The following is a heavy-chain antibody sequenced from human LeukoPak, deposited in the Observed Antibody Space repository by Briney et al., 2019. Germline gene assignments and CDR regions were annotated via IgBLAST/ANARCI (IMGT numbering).Heavy chain of an antibody. Sequence: SETLSLTCAAYGGSFSGYYWSWIRQPPGKGLEWIGEINHSGSTNYNPSLKSRVTISVDTSKNQFSLKLSSVTAADTAVYYCARGSKIVVVVAATRRRLRGWFDPWGQGTLVTVSS. D-gene: IGHD2-15*01. CDR3: ARGSKIVVVVAATRRRLRGWFDP. CDR2: INHSGST. V-gene: IGHV4-34*01. J-gene: IGHJ5*02. CDR1: GGSFSGYY.